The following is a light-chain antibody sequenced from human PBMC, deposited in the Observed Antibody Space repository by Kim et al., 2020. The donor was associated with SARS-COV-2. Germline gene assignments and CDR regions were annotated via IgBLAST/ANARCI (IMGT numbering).Light chain of an antibody. CDR1: QSLSSSN. J-gene: IGKJ4*01. CDR3: QDYGSSPLT. V-gene: IGKV3-20*01. Sequence: SPGDSATLSCGARQSLSSSNLAWYQQRPGQAPRLLLYSASIRAIGIPDRFSGSGSGTDFTLTISRLEPEDFAVYYCQDYGSSPLTFGGGTKVDIK. CDR2: SAS.